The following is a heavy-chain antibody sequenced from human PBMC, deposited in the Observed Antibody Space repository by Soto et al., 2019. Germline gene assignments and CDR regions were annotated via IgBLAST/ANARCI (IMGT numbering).Heavy chain of an antibody. D-gene: IGHD4-4*01. J-gene: IGHJ6*02. V-gene: IGHV3-53*02. CDR2: IYSGGST. Sequence: EVQLVETGGGLIQPGGSLRLSCAASGFTVSSNYMSWVRQAPGKGLEWVSVIYSGGSTYYADSVKGRFTISRDNSKNTLYLQMKSLRAEDTAVYYCARGVTTNYYYYYGMDVWGQGTTVTVSS. CDR3: ARGVTTNYYYYYGMDV. CDR1: GFTVSSNY.